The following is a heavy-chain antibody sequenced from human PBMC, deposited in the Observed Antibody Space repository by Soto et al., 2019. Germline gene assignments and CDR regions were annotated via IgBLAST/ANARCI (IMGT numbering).Heavy chain of an antibody. D-gene: IGHD3-10*01. CDR3: ARDLDVYGSGSYSTWNWFDP. CDR2: ISAYNGNT. CDR1: GYTFIRYG. Sequence: ASVKVSCKASGYTFIRYGITWVRQAPGQGLEWMGWISAYNGNTNYAQKLQGRVTMTTDTSTSTAYMELRSLRSDDTAVYYCARDLDVYGSGSYSTWNWFDPWGQGTLVTVSS. V-gene: IGHV1-18*01. J-gene: IGHJ5*02.